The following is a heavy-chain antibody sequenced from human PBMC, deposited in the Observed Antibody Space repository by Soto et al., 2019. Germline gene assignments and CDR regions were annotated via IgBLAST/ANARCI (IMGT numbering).Heavy chain of an antibody. J-gene: IGHJ6*02. V-gene: IGHV5-51*01. CDR3: ARRQMIAGHYYGMDV. CDR1: GYSFTSYW. Sequence: GESLKISCKGSGYSFTSYWIGWVRQMPGKGLEWMGIIYPGDSDTRYSPSFQGQVTISADKSISTAYLQWSSLKASDTAMYYCARRQMIAGHYYGMDVWGQGTTVTVSS. CDR2: IYPGDSDT. D-gene: IGHD3-22*01.